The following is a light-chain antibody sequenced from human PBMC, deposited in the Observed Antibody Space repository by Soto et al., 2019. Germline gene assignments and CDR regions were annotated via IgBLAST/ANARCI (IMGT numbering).Light chain of an antibody. V-gene: IGLV2-23*01. CDR1: SSDVGSYNL. J-gene: IGLJ2*01. CDR3: CSYAGSLDVE. CDR2: EGS. Sequence: QSALTQPASVSGSPGQSITISCTGTSSDVGSYNLVSWYQQHPGKAPKLMIYEGSKRPSGVSNRFSGSKSGNTASLTISGLQAEDEADYYCCSYAGSLDVEFGGGTKLTVL.